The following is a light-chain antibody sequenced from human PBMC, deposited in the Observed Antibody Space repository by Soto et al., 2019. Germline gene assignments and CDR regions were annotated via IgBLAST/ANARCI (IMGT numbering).Light chain of an antibody. V-gene: IGKV4-1*01. J-gene: IGKJ4*01. Sequence: DIVMTQSPDSLAVSLGERATINCKSSQSVLYSSNNKNYLAWYQQKPGQPPKLLLYWAATRESGVPDRFSGSGSGTDFTLTSSSLQAEDVAVYYCQQYYRTPLTFGGGTKVEIK. CDR1: QSVLYSSNNKNY. CDR3: QQYYRTPLT. CDR2: WAA.